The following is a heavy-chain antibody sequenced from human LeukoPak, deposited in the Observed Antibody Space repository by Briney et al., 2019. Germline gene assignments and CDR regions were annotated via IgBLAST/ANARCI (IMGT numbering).Heavy chain of an antibody. CDR3: ARGVSSSWYE. Sequence: SETLSLTCAVSGGSISSSNWWSWVRQPPGKGLEWIGEIYHSGSTNYNPSLKSRVTISVDTSKNQFSLKLSSVTAADTAVYYCARGVSSSWYEWGQGTLVTVSS. CDR1: GGSISSSNW. D-gene: IGHD6-13*01. J-gene: IGHJ4*02. CDR2: IYHSGST. V-gene: IGHV4-4*02.